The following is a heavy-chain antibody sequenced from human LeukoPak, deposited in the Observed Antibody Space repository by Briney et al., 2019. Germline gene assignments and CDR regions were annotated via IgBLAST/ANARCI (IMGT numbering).Heavy chain of an antibody. CDR1: GINFRASD. CDR3: TREGGTVVVGRFDY. Sequence: GGSLRLSCAASGINFRASDVHWVRQAPGMGLEWVTFIQTDGSDKRYAASVAGRFTISRDDSKNTVYLHMNSLRPDDSALYYCTREGGTVVVGRFDYWGQGTLVTVSS. J-gene: IGHJ4*02. V-gene: IGHV3-30*02. CDR2: IQTDGSDK. D-gene: IGHD2-2*01.